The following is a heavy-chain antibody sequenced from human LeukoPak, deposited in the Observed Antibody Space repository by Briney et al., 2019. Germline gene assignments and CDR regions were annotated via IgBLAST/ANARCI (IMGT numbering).Heavy chain of an antibody. Sequence: GGSLRLSCEASGFTFSSYGMSGVRQAPGKGLEWVSGITGSGGSTYYADSVKGRFTISRDNSKNTLYLQMNSLRAEDTAVYYCARGPSGYHNTGGQGTLVTVSS. V-gene: IGHV3-23*01. CDR3: ARGPSGYHNT. D-gene: IGHD5-12*01. CDR1: GFTFSSYG. CDR2: ITGSGGST. J-gene: IGHJ4*02.